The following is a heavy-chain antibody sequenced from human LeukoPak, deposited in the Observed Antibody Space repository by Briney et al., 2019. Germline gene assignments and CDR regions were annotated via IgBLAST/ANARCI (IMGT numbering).Heavy chain of an antibody. V-gene: IGHV1-18*01. D-gene: IGHD3-22*01. CDR3: ARAVVMDNAFDI. Sequence: ASVKVTCKASGYTFTSYGISWVRQAPGQGLEWMGWISAYNGNTNYAQKLQGRVTMTTDTSTSTAYMELRSLRSDDTAVYYCARAVVMDNAFDIWGQGTMVTVSS. CDR1: GYTFTSYG. J-gene: IGHJ3*02. CDR2: ISAYNGNT.